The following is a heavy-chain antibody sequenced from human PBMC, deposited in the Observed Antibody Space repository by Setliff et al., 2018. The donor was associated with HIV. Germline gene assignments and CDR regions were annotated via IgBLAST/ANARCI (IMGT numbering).Heavy chain of an antibody. CDR1: GGSISSYY. V-gene: IGHV4-4*07. CDR3: ASHGDYYYYYMDV. J-gene: IGHJ6*03. CDR2: VSSSGNT. Sequence: PSETLSLTCTVSGGSISSYYWSWIRQPAGGGLVWIGRVSSSGNTNYNPSLKSRVIISLDTSKNQFSLKLSSVTAADTAVYYCASHGDYYYYYMDVWGKGTTVTVSS. D-gene: IGHD3-3*01.